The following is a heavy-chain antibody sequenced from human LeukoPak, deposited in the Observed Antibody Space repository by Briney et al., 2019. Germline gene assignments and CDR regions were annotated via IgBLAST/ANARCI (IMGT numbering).Heavy chain of an antibody. CDR2: ISSSGSTI. D-gene: IGHD2-15*01. CDR1: GFTFSSYE. CDR3: ARDSKDFDY. V-gene: IGHV3-48*03. Sequence: GGSLRLSCAASGFTFSSYEMNWVRQAPGKGLEWVSYISSSGSTIYYADSVKGRFTISRDNARNSLYLQMNSLRAEDTAVYYCARDSKDFDYWGQGTLVTVSS. J-gene: IGHJ4*02.